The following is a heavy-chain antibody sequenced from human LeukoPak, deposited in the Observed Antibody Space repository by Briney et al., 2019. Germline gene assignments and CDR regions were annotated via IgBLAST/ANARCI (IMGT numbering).Heavy chain of an antibody. V-gene: IGHV4-59*01. Sequence: PSETLSLTCTVSGVSISSDCWSWIRQPPGKGLEWIGYIYYSGSTNYNPPLRSRVTISVDMSKNQFSLNLSSVTAADTAVYYCAREREGLENSGWPYYFDYWGQGTLVTVSS. J-gene: IGHJ4*02. CDR2: IYYSGST. CDR1: GVSISSDC. CDR3: AREREGLENSGWPYYFDY. D-gene: IGHD6-19*01.